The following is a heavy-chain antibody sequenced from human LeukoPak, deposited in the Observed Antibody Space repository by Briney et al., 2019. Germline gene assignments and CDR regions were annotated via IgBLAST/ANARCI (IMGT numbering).Heavy chain of an antibody. CDR2: IGGSGGST. V-gene: IGHV3-23*01. J-gene: IGHJ3*02. D-gene: IGHD1-1*01. CDR3: AKDLELEDAFDI. Sequence: GGSLRLSCAASGFTFSSYAMSWVRQAPGKGLEWVSSIGGSGGSTYYADSVKGRSTISRDTSKNTLYLQMSSLRAEDTAVYYCAKDLELEDAFDIWGQGTMVTVSS. CDR1: GFTFSSYA.